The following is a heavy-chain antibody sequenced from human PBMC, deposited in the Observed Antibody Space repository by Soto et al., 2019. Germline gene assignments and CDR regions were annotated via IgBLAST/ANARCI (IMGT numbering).Heavy chain of an antibody. CDR1: GGSIRSYY. D-gene: IGHD6-19*01. CDR2: IYYSGST. Sequence: SETLSLTCTVSGGSIRSYYWSWIRQPPGKGLEWIGYIYYSGSTNYNPSLKSRVTISVDTSKNQFSLKLSSVTAADTAVYYCARNIETVAGYDAFDIWGQGTMVTVSS. V-gene: IGHV4-59*01. J-gene: IGHJ3*02. CDR3: ARNIETVAGYDAFDI.